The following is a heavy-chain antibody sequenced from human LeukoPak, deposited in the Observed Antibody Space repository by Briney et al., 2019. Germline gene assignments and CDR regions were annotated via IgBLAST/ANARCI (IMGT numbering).Heavy chain of an antibody. CDR3: AREGENTDFWSGYSTNWFDP. CDR2: INHSGST. D-gene: IGHD3-3*01. Sequence: SETLSLTCTVSGGSISSSSHYWGWIRQPPGKGLEWIGEINHSGSTNYNPSLKSRVTISVDTSKNQFSLKLSSVTAADTAVYYCAREGENTDFWSGYSTNWFDPWGQGTLVTVSS. CDR1: GGSISSSSHY. V-gene: IGHV4-39*07. J-gene: IGHJ5*02.